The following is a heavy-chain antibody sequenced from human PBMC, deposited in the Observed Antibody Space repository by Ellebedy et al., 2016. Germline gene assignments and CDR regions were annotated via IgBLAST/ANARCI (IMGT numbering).Heavy chain of an antibody. CDR2: MYYRGST. Sequence: SATLSLTXTVSGGSVRSSSYYWDWIRQPPGKGLEWIGSMYYRGSTNYNPSLKSRVTISVDTSKNQFSLKLTSVTAADTAVYYCASRPNWYFDLWGRGTLVTVSS. V-gene: IGHV4-39*01. CDR3: ASRPNWYFDL. CDR1: GGSVRSSSYY. J-gene: IGHJ2*01.